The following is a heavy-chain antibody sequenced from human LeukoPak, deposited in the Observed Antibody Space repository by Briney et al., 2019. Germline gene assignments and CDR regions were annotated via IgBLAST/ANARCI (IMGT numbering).Heavy chain of an antibody. CDR2: ISGSGGST. Sequence: GGSLRLSCAASGFPFSSYVMSWVRQAPGKGLEWVSVISGSGGSTYYADSVKGRFTISRDNSKNTLYLQMNSLRAEDTAVYYCAKSDGMAAAPDVWGKGKMVTVSS. CDR1: GFPFSSYV. CDR3: AKSDGMAAAPDV. D-gene: IGHD6-25*01. V-gene: IGHV3-23*01. J-gene: IGHJ3*01.